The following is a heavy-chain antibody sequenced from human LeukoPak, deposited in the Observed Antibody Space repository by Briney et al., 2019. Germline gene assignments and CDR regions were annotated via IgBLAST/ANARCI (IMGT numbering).Heavy chain of an antibody. CDR1: GGSISSGSYY. CDR3: ARGRWTSSNNNWFNP. J-gene: IGHJ5*02. D-gene: IGHD2/OR15-2a*01. V-gene: IGHV4-61*02. CDR2: INTSGST. Sequence: SQTLSLTCTVSGGSISSGSYYWSWIRQPAGKGLEWIGRINTSGSTNYNPSLKSRVTISIDTSKNQFSLKLSSVTAADTAVYYCARGRWTSSNNNWFNPWGQGTLVTVSS.